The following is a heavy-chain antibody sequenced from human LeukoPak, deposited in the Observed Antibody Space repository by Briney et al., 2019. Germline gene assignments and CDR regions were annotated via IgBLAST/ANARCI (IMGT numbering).Heavy chain of an antibody. Sequence: PGGSLRLSCAASGFTFSNYWMHGVPQAPGKGLVWVSRISGDGSRTSYADSVKGRFTNSRDNAKNTLYLQMNSRRGEDTAIFYCARVRDGSGSFDYWGQGTLVTVSS. J-gene: IGHJ4*02. V-gene: IGHV3-74*01. CDR2: ISGDGSRT. CDR1: GFTFSNYW. CDR3: ARVRDGSGSFDY. D-gene: IGHD3-10*01.